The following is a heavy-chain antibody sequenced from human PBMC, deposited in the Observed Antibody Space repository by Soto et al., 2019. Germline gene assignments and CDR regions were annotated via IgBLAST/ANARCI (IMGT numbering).Heavy chain of an antibody. Sequence: GGSLRLSCAASGFTFSSYSMNWVRQAPGKGLEWVSYISSSSSTIYYADSVKGRFTISRDNAKNSQYLQMNSLRDEDTAVYYCASSESYYYYYGMDVWGQGTTVTVSS. CDR3: ASSESYYYYYGMDV. CDR1: GFTFSSYS. CDR2: ISSSSSTI. V-gene: IGHV3-48*02. J-gene: IGHJ6*02.